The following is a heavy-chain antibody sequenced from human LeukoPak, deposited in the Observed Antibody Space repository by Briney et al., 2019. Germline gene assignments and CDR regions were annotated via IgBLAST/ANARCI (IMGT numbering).Heavy chain of an antibody. Sequence: GGSLRLSCAASGFTFSTYSMNWVRQAPGKGLEWVSSISSSSSYIYYADSVKGRFTISRDNAKNSLYLQMNSLRAEDTAVYYCARDIMAVTTVTTENDYWGQGTLVTVSS. V-gene: IGHV3-21*01. D-gene: IGHD4-11*01. J-gene: IGHJ4*02. CDR2: ISSSSSYI. CDR3: ARDIMAVTTVTTENDY. CDR1: GFTFSTYS.